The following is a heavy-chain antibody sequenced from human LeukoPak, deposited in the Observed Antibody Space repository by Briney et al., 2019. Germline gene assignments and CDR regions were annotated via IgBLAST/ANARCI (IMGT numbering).Heavy chain of an antibody. CDR3: AKDSWEVGATSEIDY. D-gene: IGHD1-26*01. Sequence: GGSLKLSCAASGFTFSSYGMHWVRQAPGKGLEWVAFIRYDGSDKYYADSVKGRFTISRVNSKNTLFLQMNSLRPEDTAVYYCAKDSWEVGATSEIDYWGQGTLVTVSS. CDR2: IRYDGSDK. CDR1: GFTFSSYG. V-gene: IGHV3-30*02. J-gene: IGHJ4*02.